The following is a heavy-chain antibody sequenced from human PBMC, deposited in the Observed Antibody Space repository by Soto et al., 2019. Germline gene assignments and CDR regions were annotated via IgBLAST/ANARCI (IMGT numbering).Heavy chain of an antibody. D-gene: IGHD3-22*01. CDR1: GFTFSSYA. CDR3: ARVRGDSSGSYYFDH. Sequence: GGSLRLSCAASGFTFSSYAMGWVRQAPGKGLDWVSVISGSGGITYSADSVKGRFTISRDNSKNILYLQMNSLRAEDTAVYYCARVRGDSSGSYYFDHWGQGALVTVSS. V-gene: IGHV3-23*01. J-gene: IGHJ4*02. CDR2: ISGSGGIT.